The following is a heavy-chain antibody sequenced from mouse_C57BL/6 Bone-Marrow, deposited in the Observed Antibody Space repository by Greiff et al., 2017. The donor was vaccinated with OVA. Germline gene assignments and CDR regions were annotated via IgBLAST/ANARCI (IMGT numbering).Heavy chain of an antibody. CDR3: ARRSNINYFSAMDY. D-gene: IGHD2-5*01. CDR2: INPNNGGT. Sequence: VQLQQSGPELVKPGASVKISCKASGYTFTDYYMNWVKQSHGKSLEWIGDINPNNGGTSSNQKFKGKATLTVDKSSCTAYMELRRRTSEDSAADFWARRSNINYFSAMDYWGQGTSVTVSS. V-gene: IGHV1-26*01. CDR1: GYTFTDYY. J-gene: IGHJ4*01.